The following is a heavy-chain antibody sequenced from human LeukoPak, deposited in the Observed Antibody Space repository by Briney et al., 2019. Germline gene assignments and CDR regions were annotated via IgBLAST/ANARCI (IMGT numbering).Heavy chain of an antibody. CDR1: GFTFSSYS. CDR3: ARVVKVGDWPAIDY. J-gene: IGHJ4*02. D-gene: IGHD2/OR15-2a*01. V-gene: IGHV3-48*01. Sequence: PGGSLRLSCAASGFTFSSYSMNWVRQAPGKGLEWVSYITSSGSVMYHADSVKGRFTISRDNSKNTLYLQMNSLRAEDTAVYYCARVVKVGDWPAIDYWGQGTLVTVSS. CDR2: ITSSGSVM.